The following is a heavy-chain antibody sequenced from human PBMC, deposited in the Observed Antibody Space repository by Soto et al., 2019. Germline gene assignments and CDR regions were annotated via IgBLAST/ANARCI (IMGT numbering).Heavy chain of an antibody. Sequence: PSETLSLTCNVSGGSISSISYYWDLIRQPPGKGLEWIGTIYYTGTTYYNPSLKSRVTISVDRSKNQFSLKLSSVTAADTAVYYCARKKHTTSPFDPWGQGILVTVAS. CDR1: GGSISSISYY. CDR2: IYYTGTT. CDR3: ARKKHTTSPFDP. J-gene: IGHJ5*02. V-gene: IGHV4-39*01. D-gene: IGHD2-2*01.